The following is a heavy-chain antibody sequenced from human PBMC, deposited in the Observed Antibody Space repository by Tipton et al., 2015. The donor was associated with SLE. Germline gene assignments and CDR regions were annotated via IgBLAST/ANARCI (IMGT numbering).Heavy chain of an antibody. CDR2: IYSSGRS. CDR1: GGSFSSSLYY. J-gene: IGHJ3*02. D-gene: IGHD1-7*01. V-gene: IGHV4-39*07. CDR3: AGQGGMTGTSFPFDI. Sequence: TLSLTCNVSGGSFSSSLYYWGWIRQPPGKGLEWIGSIYSSGRSYYNPSLKNRITMSIDKSKKQFSLKLSSVTVADTAVYYCAGQGGMTGTSFPFDIWGQGTMVTVSS.